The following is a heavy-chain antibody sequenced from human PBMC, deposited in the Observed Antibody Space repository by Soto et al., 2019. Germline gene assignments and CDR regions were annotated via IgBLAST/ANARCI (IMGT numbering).Heavy chain of an antibody. J-gene: IGHJ4*02. CDR1: GFTFSDYY. V-gene: IGHV3-11*01. Sequence: GGSLRLSCAASGFTFSDYYMSWIRQAPGKGLEWVSYISSSASTIYYADSVKGRFTISRDNAKKSLHLQMNSLRAEDTAVYYCARDPAGWYYFDYWGQGSLVTVSS. CDR3: ARDPAGWYYFDY. D-gene: IGHD6-25*01. CDR2: ISSSASTI.